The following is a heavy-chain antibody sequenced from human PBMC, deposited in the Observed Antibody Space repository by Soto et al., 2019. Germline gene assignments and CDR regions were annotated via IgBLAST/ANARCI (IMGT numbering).Heavy chain of an antibody. J-gene: IGHJ4*02. CDR1: GFTFSSFA. CDR3: AKGTAVTTGDMAY. D-gene: IGHD4-17*01. Sequence: EVQLLESGGGLVQPGGSLRLSCAASGFTFSSFAMTWVRQAPGKGLEWVSSLTGSGDSTYYADSVKGRFTISGDNSKNTLYLQMNSLRADDTALYYCAKGTAVTTGDMAYWGQGTLVTVSS. V-gene: IGHV3-23*01. CDR2: LTGSGDST.